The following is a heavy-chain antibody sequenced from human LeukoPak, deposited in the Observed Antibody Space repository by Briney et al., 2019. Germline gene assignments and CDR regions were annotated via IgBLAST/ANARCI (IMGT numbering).Heavy chain of an antibody. J-gene: IGHJ4*02. CDR3: AKDLAPTPTVGFDY. Sequence: PGGSLRLSCAASGFAFNNYAMTWVRQAPGKGLEWVSNINDNGGQRHYADSVKGRFTISRDNSENTLSLQMNSLKAEDTAVYYCAKDLAPTPTVGFDYWGRGTLVTVSS. CDR2: INDNGGQR. V-gene: IGHV3-23*01. CDR1: GFAFNNYA. D-gene: IGHD1-26*01.